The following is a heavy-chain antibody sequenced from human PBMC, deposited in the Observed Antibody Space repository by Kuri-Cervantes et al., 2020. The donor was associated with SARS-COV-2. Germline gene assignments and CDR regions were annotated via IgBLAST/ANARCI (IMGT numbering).Heavy chain of an antibody. CDR1: GGSVSSGSYF. J-gene: IGHJ4*02. V-gene: IGHV4-61*01. CDR2: TYDSGST. Sequence: GSLRLSCKVSGGSVSSGSYFWSWIRQPPGNGLEWIGYTYDSGSTNYNPSLKSRVTISVDTSKNQFSLKLSSVTAADTAVYYCAREIAGATTLDYWGQGNLVTVSS. CDR3: AREIAGATTLDY. D-gene: IGHD1-26*01.